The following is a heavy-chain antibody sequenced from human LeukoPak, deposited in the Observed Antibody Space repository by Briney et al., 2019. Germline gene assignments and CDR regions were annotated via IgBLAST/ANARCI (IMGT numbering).Heavy chain of an antibody. CDR1: GLTFSDYY. CDR3: ARDYRTAGGQYNWFDP. V-gene: IGHV3-11*04. CDR2: ISSSGSTI. D-gene: IGHD6-13*01. J-gene: IGHJ5*02. Sequence: PGGSLRLSCAASGLTFSDYYMSWIRQAPGKGLEWVSYISSSGSTIYYADSVKGRFTISRDNAKNSLYLQMNSLRAEDTAVYYCARDYRTAGGQYNWFDPWGQGTLVIVSS.